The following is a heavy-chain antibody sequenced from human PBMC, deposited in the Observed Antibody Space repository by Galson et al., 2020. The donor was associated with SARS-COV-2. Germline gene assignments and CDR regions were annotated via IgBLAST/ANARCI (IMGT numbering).Heavy chain of an antibody. V-gene: IGHV1-18*01. Sequence: ASVKVSCKASGYTFTSYGISWVRQAPGQGLEWMGWISAYNGNTNYAQKLQGRVTITTDTSTSTAYMELRSLRSDDTAVYYCAVQAYCGGDCYYFDYWGQGTLVTVSS. CDR3: AVQAYCGGDCYYFDY. D-gene: IGHD2-21*02. J-gene: IGHJ4*02. CDR2: ISAYNGNT. CDR1: GYTFTSYG.